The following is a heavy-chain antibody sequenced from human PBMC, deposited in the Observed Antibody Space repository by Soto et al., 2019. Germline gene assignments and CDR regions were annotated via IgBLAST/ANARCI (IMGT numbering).Heavy chain of an antibody. D-gene: IGHD4-17*01. Sequence: SVKVSCKASGGTFSSYAISWVRQAPGQGLEWMGGIIPIFGTANYAQKFQGRVTITADESTSTAYMELSSLRSEDTAVYYCARGVGYGGNSGGVYFDYWGQGTLVTVSS. CDR2: IIPIFGTA. CDR3: ARGVGYGGNSGGVYFDY. J-gene: IGHJ4*02. V-gene: IGHV1-69*13. CDR1: GGTFSSYA.